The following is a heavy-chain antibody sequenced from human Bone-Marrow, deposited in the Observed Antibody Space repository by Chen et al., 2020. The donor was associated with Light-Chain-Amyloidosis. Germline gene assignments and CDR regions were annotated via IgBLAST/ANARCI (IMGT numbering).Heavy chain of an antibody. CDR1: GYTFPNYW. D-gene: IGHD5-12*01. J-gene: IGHJ4*02. CDR3: ARRRDGYNFDY. V-gene: IGHV5-51*01. Sequence: EVQLEQSGPEVKKPGGSLKISWKGTGYTFPNYWIGWVRQMPGKGLEWMGVIYPDDSDARYSPSFEGQVTISADKSITTAYLQWRSLKASDTAMYYCARRRDGYNFDYWGQGTLVTVSS. CDR2: IYPDDSDA.